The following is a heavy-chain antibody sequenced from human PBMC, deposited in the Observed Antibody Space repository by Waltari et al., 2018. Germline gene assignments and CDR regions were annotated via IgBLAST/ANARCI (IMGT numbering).Heavy chain of an antibody. Sequence: QLYRAQSLGGAVPGGCCLRVSCAASGVTSRGRTGRGVLRAPGRGVGWGEGRLDERCNENYVEAVNGRFTISTETSKNQLVLRLSAVSAEETAVYYCAGDASGDDWCRSWLDDWGQGTLVTVSS. CDR1: GVTSRGRT. V-gene: IGHV3-30*04. CDR2: RLDERCNE. D-gene: IGHD2-21*02. CDR3: AGDASGDDWCRSWLDD. J-gene: IGHJ5*02.